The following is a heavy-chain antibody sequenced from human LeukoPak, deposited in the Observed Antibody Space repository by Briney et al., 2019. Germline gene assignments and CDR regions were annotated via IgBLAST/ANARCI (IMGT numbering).Heavy chain of an antibody. CDR3: ARNYYESSGYYPWNFDY. CDR1: GGSISSSCYW. J-gene: IGHJ4*02. CDR2: IYYSGST. V-gene: IGHV4-39*01. Sequence: SETLSLTCTVSGGSISSSCYWWGWIRQPPGKGLEWIANIYYSGSTQHNPSLKSRVPISIEKPKNQFSLKLSSVTAADTAVYYCARNYYESSGYYPWNFDYWGQGTLVTVSS. D-gene: IGHD3-22*01.